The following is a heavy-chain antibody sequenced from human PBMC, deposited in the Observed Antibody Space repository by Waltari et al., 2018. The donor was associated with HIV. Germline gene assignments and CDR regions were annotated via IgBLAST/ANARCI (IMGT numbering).Heavy chain of an antibody. CDR1: GGSILGGTDY. Sequence: QVQLQESGPGLVKPSQTLSLTCSVSGGSILGGTDYWSWIRQHPGQGLEWIGYIQDSGSTYYNPSLRSRVTISVDTSKNHFSLKLSSVTAADTAVYYCSRLTTFYFDYWGQGTLVTVSS. CDR3: SRLTTFYFDY. CDR2: IQDSGST. V-gene: IGHV4-31*03. D-gene: IGHD3-16*01. J-gene: IGHJ4*02.